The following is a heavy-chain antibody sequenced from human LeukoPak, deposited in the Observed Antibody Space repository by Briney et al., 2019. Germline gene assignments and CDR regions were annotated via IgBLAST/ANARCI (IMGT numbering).Heavy chain of an antibody. D-gene: IGHD4-11*01. CDR3: AKVGDYSNYYDY. V-gene: IGHV3-23*01. Sequence: PGGSLRLSCAASGFTFSGYAMSWVRQAPGKGLEWVSAMSANGDSTYYVDSVRGRFTISRDNSKNTLYLQMNSLRAVDTAVYYCAKVGDYSNYYDYWGQGTLVTVSS. J-gene: IGHJ4*02. CDR1: GFTFSGYA. CDR2: MSANGDST.